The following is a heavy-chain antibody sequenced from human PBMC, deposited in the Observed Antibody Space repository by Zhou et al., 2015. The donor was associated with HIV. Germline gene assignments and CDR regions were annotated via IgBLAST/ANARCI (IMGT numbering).Heavy chain of an antibody. CDR1: GNSFTNYY. V-gene: IGHV1-46*01. J-gene: IGHJ5*02. CDR2: SNPSGDDT. D-gene: IGHD3-22*01. CDR3: ARGRDPYGYHYVLAS. Sequence: QVQLVQSGAEVKKPGASVKVSCKPSGNSFTNYYMHWVRQAPGRGLEWIGMSNPSGDDTSYAPKFQGRVTMTRDTSTGTVYMDLSRLRFDDTAVYYCARGRDPYGYHYVLASWGQGTLVTVSS.